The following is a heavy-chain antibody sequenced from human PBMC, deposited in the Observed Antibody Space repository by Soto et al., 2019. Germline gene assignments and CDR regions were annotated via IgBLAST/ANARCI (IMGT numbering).Heavy chain of an antibody. CDR3: TNTVGKGGGYCSSTSCAAMDDY. V-gene: IGHV3-73*01. J-gene: IGHJ4*02. CDR2: IRSKANSYAT. Sequence: GGSLRLSCAASGFTFSGSAMHWVRQASGKGLEWVGRIRSKANSYATAYAASVKGRFTISRDDSKNTAYLQMNSLKTEDTAVYYCTNTVGKGGGYCSSTSCAAMDDYWGQGTLVTVSS. D-gene: IGHD2-2*01. CDR1: GFTFSGSA.